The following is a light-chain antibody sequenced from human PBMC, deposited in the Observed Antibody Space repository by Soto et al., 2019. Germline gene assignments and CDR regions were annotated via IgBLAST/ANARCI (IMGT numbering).Light chain of an antibody. Sequence: EIVLTQSPGTLSLSPGDRATLSCRARQSVSSSYLAWYQQKPGQAPRLLIYDASSRATGIPDRFSGSGSGTDFTLTISTLEPEDFAVYYCQQYGSSPRTFGQGTKVEIK. J-gene: IGKJ1*01. CDR2: DAS. CDR3: QQYGSSPRT. CDR1: QSVSSSY. V-gene: IGKV3-20*01.